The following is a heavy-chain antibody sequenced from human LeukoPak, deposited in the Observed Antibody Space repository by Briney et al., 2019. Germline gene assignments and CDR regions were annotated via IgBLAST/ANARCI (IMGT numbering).Heavy chain of an antibody. Sequence: PGGSLRLSWAASGFTFSSYGMHWVRQAPGKGLEWVAFIRYDGSNKYYADSVKGRFTISRDNSKNTLYLQMNSLRAEDTAVYYCAKDPTMVRGVIVVVDYMDVWGKGTTVTVSS. CDR2: IRYDGSNK. CDR3: AKDPTMVRGVIVVVDYMDV. D-gene: IGHD3-10*01. CDR1: GFTFSSYG. V-gene: IGHV3-30*02. J-gene: IGHJ6*03.